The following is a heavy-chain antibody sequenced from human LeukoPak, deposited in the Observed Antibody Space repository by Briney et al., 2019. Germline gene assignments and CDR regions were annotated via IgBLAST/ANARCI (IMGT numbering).Heavy chain of an antibody. CDR1: GESFNGHY. V-gene: IGHV4-34*01. Sequence: PSETLSLTCAVYGESFNGHYWSWIRQPPGKGLEWIGEVNHSGSTNYNPSLKGRVTISADTSKNQFSLKLSSVTAADTAVYYCARRPRNGENYDGPSGLDYWVQGTLVTVSS. J-gene: IGHJ4*02. D-gene: IGHD4/OR15-4a*01. CDR2: VNHSGST. CDR3: ARRPRNGENYDGPSGLDY.